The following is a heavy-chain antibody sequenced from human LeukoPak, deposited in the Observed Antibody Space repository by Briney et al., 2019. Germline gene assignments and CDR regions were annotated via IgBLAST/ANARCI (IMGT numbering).Heavy chain of an antibody. V-gene: IGHV3-64*02. CDR2: IISNGGST. CDR3: ARITMGATIANFYYYHMDV. J-gene: IGHJ6*03. CDR1: GFTFSHYS. Sequence: GGSLRLFCAAYGFTFSHYSMHWVRQAPGKGLEYVSAIISNGGSTHYADSVKGRFTISRDNPKNTLYLQMDSLRAEDMAVYYCARITMGATIANFYYYHMDVWGKGATVTVSS. D-gene: IGHD3-3*01.